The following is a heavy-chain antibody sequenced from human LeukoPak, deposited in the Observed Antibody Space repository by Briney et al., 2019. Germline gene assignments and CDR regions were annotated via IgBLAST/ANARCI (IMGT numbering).Heavy chain of an antibody. Sequence: HPGGSLRLSCVASGFTFNNYWMSWVRQAPGKGPEWVANIKQDGSEKYYVDSVKGRFTISRDNAKNSLYLQMNSLRAEDTAIYYCARGGPYCSSTSCYVGGQSWGQGTLVTVSS. CDR1: GFTFNNYW. V-gene: IGHV3-7*01. D-gene: IGHD2-2*01. J-gene: IGHJ5*02. CDR3: ARGGPYCSSTSCYVGGQS. CDR2: IKQDGSEK.